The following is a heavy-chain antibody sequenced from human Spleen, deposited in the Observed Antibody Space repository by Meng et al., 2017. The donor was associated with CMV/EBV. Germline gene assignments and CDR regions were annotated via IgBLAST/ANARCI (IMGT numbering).Heavy chain of an antibody. CDR2: ISAYNGNT. CDR3: ARVRYCSSTSCQYYYGMDV. V-gene: IGHV1-18*01. J-gene: IGHJ6*02. D-gene: IGHD2-2*01. CDR1: GYTFTSYG. Sequence: ASVKVSCKASGYTFTSYGISWVRQALGQGLEWMGWISAYNGNTNYAQKLQGRVTMTTDTSTSTAYMELRSLRSDDTAVYYCARVRYCSSTSCQYYYGMDVWGQGTTVTVSS.